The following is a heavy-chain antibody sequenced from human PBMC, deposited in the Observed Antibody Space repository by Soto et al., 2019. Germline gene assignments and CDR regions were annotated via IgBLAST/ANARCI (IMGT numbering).Heavy chain of an antibody. J-gene: IGHJ5*02. V-gene: IGHV4-4*02. Sequence: QVRLQESGPGLVKPSGTLSLTCDVSGDSISSINWWLWVRQPLGKGLQRIGEVYHTGTTNYNPSLKSRVTISVAKSRNSFSLNVPSVTAADTAVYYCAPSSGFFTISLLAPWGQGALVTVSS. CDR2: VYHTGTT. D-gene: IGHD2-8*01. CDR1: GDSISSINW. CDR3: APSSGFFTISLLAP.